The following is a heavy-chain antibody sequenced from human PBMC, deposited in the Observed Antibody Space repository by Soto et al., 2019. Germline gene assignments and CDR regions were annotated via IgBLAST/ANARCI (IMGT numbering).Heavy chain of an antibody. CDR1: GFTFTSSA. CDR2: IVVGSGNT. Sequence: GASVKVSCKASGFTFTSSAMQWVRQARGQRLEWIGWIVVGSGNTNYAQKFQERVTITRDMSTSTAYMELSSLRSEDTAVYYCAAGGIAAGTTPAYDYWGQGTLVTVSS. V-gene: IGHV1-58*02. CDR3: AAGGIAAGTTPAYDY. J-gene: IGHJ4*02. D-gene: IGHD1-1*01.